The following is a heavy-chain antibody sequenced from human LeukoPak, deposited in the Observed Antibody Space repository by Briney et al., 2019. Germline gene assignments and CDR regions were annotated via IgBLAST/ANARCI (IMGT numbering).Heavy chain of an antibody. D-gene: IGHD2-2*01. V-gene: IGHV3-30*02. CDR3: ATPTRPVNVVPAAMPDY. Sequence: GGSLRLSCAASEFTFSSYGMHWVRQAPGKGLEWVAFIRYDGSNKYYADSVKGRFTISRDNSKNTLYLQMNSLRAEDTAVYYCATPTRPVNVVPAAMPDYWGQGTLVTVSS. J-gene: IGHJ4*02. CDR1: EFTFSSYG. CDR2: IRYDGSNK.